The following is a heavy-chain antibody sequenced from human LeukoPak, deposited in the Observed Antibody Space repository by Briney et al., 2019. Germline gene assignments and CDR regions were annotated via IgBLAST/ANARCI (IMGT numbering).Heavy chain of an antibody. Sequence: PGGSLRLSCAASGFTFSSYDMHWVRQATGKGLEWVSAIGTAGDTYYPGSVKGRFTISRENAKNSLYLQMNSLRAGDTAVYYCARDVTYYGGDWFDPWGQGTLVTVSS. J-gene: IGHJ5*02. CDR2: IGTAGDT. CDR1: GFTFSSYD. D-gene: IGHD4-23*01. CDR3: ARDVTYYGGDWFDP. V-gene: IGHV3-13*01.